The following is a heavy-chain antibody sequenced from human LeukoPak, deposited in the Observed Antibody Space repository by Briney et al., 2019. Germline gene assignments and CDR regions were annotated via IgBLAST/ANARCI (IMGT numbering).Heavy chain of an antibody. CDR1: GYTFTSYD. D-gene: IGHD6-13*01. V-gene: IGHV1-8*01. CDR3: AREKAAGRYDAFDI. J-gene: IGHJ3*02. CDR2: MNPNSGNT. Sequence: ASVKVSCKASGYTFTSYDINWVRQAPGQGLEWMGWMNPNSGNTGYAQKFQGRVTMTRNTSISTAYMELSSLRSEDTAVYYCAREKAAGRYDAFDIWGQGTMVTVSS.